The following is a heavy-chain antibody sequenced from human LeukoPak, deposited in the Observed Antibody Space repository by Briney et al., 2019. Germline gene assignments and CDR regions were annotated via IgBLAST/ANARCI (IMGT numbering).Heavy chain of an antibody. Sequence: GGSLRLSCAASGFTFSSYVMSWVRQAPGKGLEGVSGISGSGGSTYYADSVKSRFTISRDNSKNTLYLQMNSLRAEDTAVYYCATTLLRASTYMDVWGKGTTVTVSS. V-gene: IGHV3-23*01. J-gene: IGHJ6*03. CDR2: ISGSGGST. D-gene: IGHD1-1*01. CDR3: ATTLLRASTYMDV. CDR1: GFTFSSYV.